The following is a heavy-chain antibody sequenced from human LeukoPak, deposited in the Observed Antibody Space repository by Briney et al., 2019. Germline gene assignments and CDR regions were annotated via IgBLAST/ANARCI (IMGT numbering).Heavy chain of an antibody. CDR2: VSDDGSRT. V-gene: IGHV3-23*01. CDR3: VKGRISEDGLDF. Sequence: GGSLRLSCTASGFTFSDYAMSWVRQAPGKGLEWVSTVSDDGSRTYFADSLQGRFTISRDNSKNMLYLQMNSLRAEDTAVYYCVKGRISEDGLDFWGQGTLVTVSS. J-gene: IGHJ4*02. D-gene: IGHD6-13*01. CDR1: GFTFSDYA.